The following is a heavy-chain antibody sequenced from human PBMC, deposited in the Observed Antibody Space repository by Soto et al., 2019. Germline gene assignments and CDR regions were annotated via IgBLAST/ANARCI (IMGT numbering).Heavy chain of an antibody. CDR1: GYTFTSYD. J-gene: IGHJ3*02. D-gene: IGHD4-17*01. CDR3: ARDGGHYGDYDWADAFDI. V-gene: IGHV1-18*01. CDR2: ISAYNGNI. Sequence: QVQLVQSGAEVKKPWASVKVSCKASGYTFTSYDISWVRQAPGQGLEWMGWISAYNGNINYAQKRQGRVTMTPDTSTSTAYMELRSLRSDDTAVYHCARDGGHYGDYDWADAFDIWGQGTMVTVSS.